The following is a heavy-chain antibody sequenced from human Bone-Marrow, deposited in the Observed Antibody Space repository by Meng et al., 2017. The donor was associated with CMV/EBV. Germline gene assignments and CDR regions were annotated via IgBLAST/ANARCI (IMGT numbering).Heavy chain of an antibody. CDR3: ASGSTTVVTPQGY. V-gene: IGHV3-30-3*01. CDR1: GFTFSSYA. Sequence: GESLKISCAASGFTFSSYAMHWVRQAPGKGLEWVAVISYDGSNKYYADSVKGRFTISRDNSKNTLYLQMNSLRAEDTAVYYCASGSTTVVTPQGYWGQGTRVTVSS. D-gene: IGHD4-23*01. CDR2: ISYDGSNK. J-gene: IGHJ4*02.